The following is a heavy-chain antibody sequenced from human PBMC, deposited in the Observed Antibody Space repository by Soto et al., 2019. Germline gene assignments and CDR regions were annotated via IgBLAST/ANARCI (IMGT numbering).Heavy chain of an antibody. J-gene: IGHJ3*02. CDR2: MSHSGGT. CDR1: GGFVSSGNYY. CDR3: ARVERGTATTVVDAFDI. Sequence: SSETLSLTCAVYGGFVSSGNYYWSWLRQPPGKGLEWIGEMSHSGGTHFNPSLKSRVTISVDTSKNQFSLKMSSVTAADTALYYCARVERGTATTVVDAFDIWGPGTMVTVSS. D-gene: IGHD1-1*01. V-gene: IGHV4-61*01.